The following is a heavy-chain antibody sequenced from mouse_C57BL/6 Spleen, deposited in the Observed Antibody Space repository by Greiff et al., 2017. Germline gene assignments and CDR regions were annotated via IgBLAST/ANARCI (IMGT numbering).Heavy chain of an antibody. CDR1: GYTFTDYN. Sequence: EVQLQESGPELVKPGASVKIPCKASGYTFTDYNMDWVKQSHGKSLEWIGDINPNNGGTIYNQKFKGKATLTVDKSSSTAYMELRSLTSEDTAVYYCARGAYGYDGLAWFAYWGQGTLVTVSA. D-gene: IGHD2-2*01. CDR3: ARGAYGYDGLAWFAY. CDR2: INPNNGGT. J-gene: IGHJ3*01. V-gene: IGHV1-18*01.